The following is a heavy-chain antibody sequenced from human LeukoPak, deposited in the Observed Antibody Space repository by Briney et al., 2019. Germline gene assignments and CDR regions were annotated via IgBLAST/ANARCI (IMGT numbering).Heavy chain of an antibody. Sequence: QPGGSLRLSCAASGFTFSSYAMSWVRRAPGKGLEWVSAISGSGGSTYYADSVKGRFTISRDNTKNTLYLQMNSLRAEDTAVYYCAKDGRGYYDSSGFPNWFDPWGQGTLVTVSS. CDR1: GFTFSSYA. D-gene: IGHD3-22*01. CDR3: AKDGRGYYDSSGFPNWFDP. J-gene: IGHJ5*02. V-gene: IGHV3-23*01. CDR2: ISGSGGST.